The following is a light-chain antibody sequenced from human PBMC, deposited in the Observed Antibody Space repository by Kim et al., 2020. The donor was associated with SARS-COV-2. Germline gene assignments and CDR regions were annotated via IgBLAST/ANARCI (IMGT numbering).Light chain of an antibody. Sequence: QAVVTQEPSLTVSPGGTVTLTCGSSTGPVTRGHSPYWFQQKPGQAPRTLIYDPTTARFSDSFLGGKAALTLSGAQPEDEAEYYCLLTYPGVGRVFGGGTQLTVL. J-gene: IGLJ2*01. CDR2: DPT. CDR1: TGPVTRGHS. CDR3: LLTYPGVGRV. V-gene: IGLV7-46*01.